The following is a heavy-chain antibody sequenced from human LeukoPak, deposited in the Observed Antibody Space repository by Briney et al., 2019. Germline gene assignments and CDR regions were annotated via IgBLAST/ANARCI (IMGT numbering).Heavy chain of an antibody. CDR3: ARDGYIAAFDY. J-gene: IGHJ4*02. V-gene: IGHV4-31*03. CDR2: IYYSGST. D-gene: IGHD6-6*01. Sequence: SQTLSLTCTVSGGSISSGGYYWSWIRQHPGKGLEWIGYIYYSGSTYYNPSLKSRVTISVDTSKNQFSLKLSSVTAADSAVYYCARDGYIAAFDYWGQGTLVTVSS. CDR1: GGSISSGGYY.